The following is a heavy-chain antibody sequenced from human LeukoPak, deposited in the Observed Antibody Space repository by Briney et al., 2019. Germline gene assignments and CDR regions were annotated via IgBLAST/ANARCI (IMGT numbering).Heavy chain of an antibody. CDR2: IYHNGRT. J-gene: IGHJ3*02. D-gene: IGHD6-13*01. Sequence: SETLSLTCTVSGGSISSYYWSWIRQPPGKGLDWIGFIYHNGRTDYNPSLKSRVTISADTSKNQFSLRLSSVPAADTAVYYCARDLYSSRTNDAFVIWGQGTMVTVSS. CDR1: GGSISSYY. CDR3: ARDLYSSRTNDAFVI. V-gene: IGHV4-59*12.